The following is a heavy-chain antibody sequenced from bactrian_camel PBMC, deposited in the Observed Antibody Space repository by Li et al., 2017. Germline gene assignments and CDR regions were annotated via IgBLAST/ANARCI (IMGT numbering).Heavy chain of an antibody. CDR1: ARMFTSYC. CDR2: IDSDGPT. Sequence: HVQLVESGGGSVQAGGSLTLACKTSARMFTSYCMGWFRQAPGKEREQVASIDSDGPTFYEDSVKGRFTISHDNAKNTLYLQMNSLKPEDTAMYYCAADTTQRVGGGIPPWTLFRHQGQGTQVTVS. D-gene: IGHD2*01. J-gene: IGHJ4*01. V-gene: IGHV3S57*01.